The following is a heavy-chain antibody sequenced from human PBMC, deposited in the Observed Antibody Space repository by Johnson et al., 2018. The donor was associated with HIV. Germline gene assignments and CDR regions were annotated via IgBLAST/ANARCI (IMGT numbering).Heavy chain of an antibody. J-gene: IGHJ3*01. V-gene: IGHV3-30*02. CDR2: IRYDGSNK. CDR1: GFTFDDYG. CDR3: AKASTPTMIVVVISAFDV. D-gene: IGHD3-22*01. Sequence: QVQLVESGGGVVQPGRSLRLSCAASGFTFDDYGMSWVRQGPGKGLEWVAFIRYDGSNKYYADSVQGRFTISRDNSKNTLFLQLNSLGAEDTAVYYCAKASTPTMIVVVISAFDVWGQGTKVTVSS.